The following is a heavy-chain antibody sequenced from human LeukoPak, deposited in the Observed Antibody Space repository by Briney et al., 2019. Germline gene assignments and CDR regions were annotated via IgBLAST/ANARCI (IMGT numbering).Heavy chain of an antibody. J-gene: IGHJ4*02. V-gene: IGHV1-18*01. D-gene: IGHD4-17*01. CDR1: GYTFSSYG. Sequence: ASVKVSCKASGYTFSSYGVSWVRQAPGQGLEWMGWISANNGNTNYAQKLQGRVTMTTDTSTSTAYMELRSLRSDDTAVYYYARTLPGGDYAGTYWGQGTLVTVSS. CDR3: ARTLPGGDYAGTY. CDR2: ISANNGNT.